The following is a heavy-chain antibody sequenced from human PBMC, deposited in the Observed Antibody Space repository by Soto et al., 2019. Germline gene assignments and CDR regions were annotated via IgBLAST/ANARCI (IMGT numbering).Heavy chain of an antibody. Sequence: GGSLRLSCTVPGFAFNNYGINWVRQAPGKGLEWVSSISKSDYTYYSDSVKGRFTISRDNAKNSVSLQMNTLRVEDTAVYYYAREDSIIIPAVSDFWGQGTLVTVSS. V-gene: IGHV3-21*01. D-gene: IGHD2-2*01. CDR1: GFAFNNYG. J-gene: IGHJ4*02. CDR3: AREDSIIIPAVSDF. CDR2: ISKSDYT.